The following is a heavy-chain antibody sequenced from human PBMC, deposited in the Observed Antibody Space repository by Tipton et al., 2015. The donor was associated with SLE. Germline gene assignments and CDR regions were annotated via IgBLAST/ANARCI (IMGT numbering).Heavy chain of an antibody. CDR3: ATTVV. D-gene: IGHD4-23*01. Sequence: QSGAEVKKPGASVKVSCKASGGTFSSHGISWVRQAPGQGLEWMGGIIPIFGAANNAQKFQGRVTNITDESTTTAYLELSSLRSEDTAVYYCATTVVWGQGTLVTVSS. V-gene: IGHV1-69*05. CDR1: GGTFSSHG. J-gene: IGHJ4*02. CDR2: IIPIFGAA.